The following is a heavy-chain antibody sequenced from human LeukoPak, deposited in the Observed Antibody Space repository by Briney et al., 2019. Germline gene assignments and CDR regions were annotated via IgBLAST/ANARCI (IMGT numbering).Heavy chain of an antibody. Sequence: PSETLSLTCTVSGGSISSYYWSWIRQPPGKGLEWIGYIYYSGSTNYNPSLKSRVTISVDTSKNQFSLKLSSVTAADTAVYYCARRHYYGSGSPISDAFDIWGQGTMVTVSS. V-gene: IGHV4-59*08. CDR1: GGSISSYY. D-gene: IGHD3-10*01. CDR2: IYYSGST. J-gene: IGHJ3*02. CDR3: ARRHYYGSGSPISDAFDI.